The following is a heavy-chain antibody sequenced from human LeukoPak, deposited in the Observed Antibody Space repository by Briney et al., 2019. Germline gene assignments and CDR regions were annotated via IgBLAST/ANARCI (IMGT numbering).Heavy chain of an antibody. D-gene: IGHD7-27*01. CDR2: ITTSDGNT. V-gene: IGHV3-23*01. CDR3: AKDGGLWVSAHWGDS. Sequence: GGSLRLSCAASGFTFSSYTMSWVRQAPEKGLEWVSTITTSDGNTYYADSVKGRFTVSRDNSKNTLFLQMNSLRAEDTAVYYCAKDGGLWVSAHWGDSWGRGTLVTVSS. CDR1: GFTFSSYT. J-gene: IGHJ4*02.